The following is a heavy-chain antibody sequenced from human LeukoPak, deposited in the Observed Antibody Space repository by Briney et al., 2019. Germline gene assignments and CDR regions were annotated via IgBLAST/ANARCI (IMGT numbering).Heavy chain of an antibody. CDR2: INHSGST. Sequence: PETLSLTCAVYGGSFSGYYWSWIRQPPGKGLEWIGEINHSGSTNYNPSLKSRVTISVDTSKNQFSLKLSSVTAADTAVYYCAREGSSGRVAEAFDYWGQGTLVTVSS. J-gene: IGHJ4*02. CDR3: AREGSSGRVAEAFDY. D-gene: IGHD3-16*01. CDR1: GGSFSGYY. V-gene: IGHV4-34*01.